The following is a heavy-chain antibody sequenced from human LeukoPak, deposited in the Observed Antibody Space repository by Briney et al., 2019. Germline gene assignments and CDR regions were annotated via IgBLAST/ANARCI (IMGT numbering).Heavy chain of an antibody. D-gene: IGHD3-22*01. CDR3: AKELGNYDSSGCG. CDR1: GFTFSSYG. J-gene: IGHJ4*02. Sequence: GGSLRLSCAASGFTFSSYGMHWVRQAPGKGLEWVAVIWYDGSNKYYADSVKGRFTISRDNSKNTLYLQMNSLRAEDTAVYYCAKELGNYDSSGCGWGQGTLVTVSS. V-gene: IGHV3-33*06. CDR2: IWYDGSNK.